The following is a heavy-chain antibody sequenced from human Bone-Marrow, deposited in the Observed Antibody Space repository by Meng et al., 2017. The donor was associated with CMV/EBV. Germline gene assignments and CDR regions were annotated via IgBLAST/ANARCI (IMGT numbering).Heavy chain of an antibody. CDR2: ITPYNGDT. CDR1: TNYG. CDR3: ARVGGSLIRFGDSQILYHFDY. V-gene: IGHV1-18*01. D-gene: IGHD3-10*01. Sequence: TNYGISWVRQAPGQGLEWVGCITPYNGDTYYAQKFQGRLTVTTDTSTSTAYMELRSLTSDDTAVYYCARVGGSLIRFGDSQILYHFDYWGQGTLVTVSS. J-gene: IGHJ4*02.